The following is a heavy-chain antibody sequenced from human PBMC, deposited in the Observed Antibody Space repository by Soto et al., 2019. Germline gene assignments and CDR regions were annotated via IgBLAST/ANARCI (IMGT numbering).Heavy chain of an antibody. V-gene: IGHV1-46*01. CDR3: ARDRVVVTAGRAFDI. D-gene: IGHD2-21*02. J-gene: IGHJ3*02. CDR1: GYTFTSYY. Sequence: GASVKVSCKASGYTFTSYYMHWVRQAPGQGLEWMGIINPSGGSTSYAQKFQGRVTMTRDTSTSTVYMELSSLRSEDTAVYYCARDRVVVTAGRAFDIWGQGTMVTVSS. CDR2: INPSGGST.